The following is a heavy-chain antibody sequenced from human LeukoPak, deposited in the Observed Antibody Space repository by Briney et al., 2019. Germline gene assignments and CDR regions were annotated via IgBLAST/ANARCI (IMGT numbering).Heavy chain of an antibody. V-gene: IGHV3-23*01. CDR2: VSGSGDRM. Sequence: GGSLRLSCAASGFTSSSYALNWVRQAPGKGLEWVATVSGSGDRMYHADSVKGRFTISRDNSKNTIYLQMNSLRAEDTAVYYCAKALGDYYFDYWGQGTLVTVSS. CDR1: GFTSSSYA. CDR3: AKALGDYYFDY. J-gene: IGHJ4*02. D-gene: IGHD4-17*01.